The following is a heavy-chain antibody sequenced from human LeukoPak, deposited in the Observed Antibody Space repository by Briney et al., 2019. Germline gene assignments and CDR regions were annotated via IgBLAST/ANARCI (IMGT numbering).Heavy chain of an antibody. CDR2: ISYDGTNN. J-gene: IGHJ4*02. CDR3: ARGFVLGAAKNYFDY. D-gene: IGHD2-21*02. Sequence: AGGSLRLSCAASGFTFTNYALQGARRARGEGVEWVADISYDGTNNFYAAYVKSRFTISRDNYNNTLSLQMNSLRAEDTALYYCARGFVLGAAKNYFDYWRQGALVTVSS. V-gene: IGHV3-30-3*01. CDR1: GFTFTNYA.